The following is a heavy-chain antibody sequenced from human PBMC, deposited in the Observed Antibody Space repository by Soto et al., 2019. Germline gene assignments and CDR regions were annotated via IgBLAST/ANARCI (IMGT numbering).Heavy chain of an antibody. D-gene: IGHD6-19*01. Sequence: QLTLKESGPTLVEPTQTLTLTCSFSGFSLTSDEVGVGWVRQPPGKALEWLALIYYNGNKFYSSSLQRRLTVTKDSSRNEVVLRLTNLDPSDTATYNCAHQAYISGWHPFDHWGQGTLVTVSS. CDR2: IYYNGNK. J-gene: IGHJ4*02. CDR3: AHQAYISGWHPFDH. CDR1: GFSLTSDEVG. V-gene: IGHV2-5*01.